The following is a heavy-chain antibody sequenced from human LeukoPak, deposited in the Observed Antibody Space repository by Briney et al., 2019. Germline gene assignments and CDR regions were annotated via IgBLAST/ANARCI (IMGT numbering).Heavy chain of an antibody. CDR1: GGSISSYY. J-gene: IGHJ3*02. CDR2: IYYSGST. D-gene: IGHD3-22*01. CDR3: ARHSGLSMIVVVITPAFDI. Sequence: PSETLSLTCTVSGGSISSYYWGWIRQPPGKGLEWIGSIYYSGSTYYNPSLKSRVTISVDTSENQFSLKLSSVTAADTAVYYCARHSGLSMIVVVITPAFDIWGQGTMVTVSS. V-gene: IGHV4-39*01.